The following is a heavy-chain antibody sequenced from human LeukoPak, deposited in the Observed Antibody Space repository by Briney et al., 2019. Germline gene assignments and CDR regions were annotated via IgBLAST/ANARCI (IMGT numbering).Heavy chain of an antibody. D-gene: IGHD3-10*01. Sequence: GASVKVSCKASGYTFTGYYMHWVRQAPGQGLEWMGWINPNSGGTNYAQKFQGRVTMTRDTSISTAYMELSSLRSEDTAVYYCARASDYGSGSSTDYWGQGTLVTVSS. CDR3: ARASDYGSGSSTDY. CDR2: INPNSGGT. V-gene: IGHV1-2*02. CDR1: GYTFTGYY. J-gene: IGHJ4*02.